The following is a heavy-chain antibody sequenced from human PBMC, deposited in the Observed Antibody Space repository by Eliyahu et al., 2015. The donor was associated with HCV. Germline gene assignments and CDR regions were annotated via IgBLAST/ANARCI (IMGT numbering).Heavy chain of an antibody. D-gene: IGHD3-16*01. CDR1: GGSISSGDYY. Sequence: QVQLQESGPGLVKPSQTLSLTCTVSGGSISSGDYYWSWIRQPPGKGLEWIGYIYYSGSTYHNPSLKSRVTISVDTSKNQFSLKLSSVTAADTAVYYCARGGGSGYYYYYYMDVWGKGTTVTVSS. V-gene: IGHV4-30-4*08. J-gene: IGHJ6*03. CDR3: ARGGGSGYYYYYYMDV. CDR2: IYYSGST.